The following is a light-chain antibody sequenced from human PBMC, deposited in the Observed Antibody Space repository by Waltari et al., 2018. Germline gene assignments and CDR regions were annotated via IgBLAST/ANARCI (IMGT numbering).Light chain of an antibody. V-gene: IGKV2-30*01. J-gene: IGKJ2*01. CDR1: QSLLYSDGNTD. CDR3: MQGTHWPYT. CDR2: KVS. Sequence: DLVMTQSPVYLPVTLGQPASISCTPSQSLLYSDGNTDLNWFRQRPGQSPRRLIYKVSDRDSGVPDRFSGSGSGTDFTLKISRVEPEEVGIYYCMQGTHWPYTFGQGTTLGI.